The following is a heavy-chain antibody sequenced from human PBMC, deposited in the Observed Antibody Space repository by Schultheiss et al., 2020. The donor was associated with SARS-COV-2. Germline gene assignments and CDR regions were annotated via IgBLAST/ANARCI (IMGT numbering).Heavy chain of an antibody. CDR3: ARGLDYGGNSHFDY. CDR1: GGSISSYY. J-gene: IGHJ4*02. CDR2: IYYSGST. V-gene: IGHV4-59*12. Sequence: SETLSLTCTVSGGSISSYYWSWIRQPPGKGLEWIGYIYYSGSTNYNPSLKSRVTISVDTSKNQFSLKLSSVTAADTAVYYCARGLDYGGNSHFDYWGQGTLVTVSS. D-gene: IGHD4-23*01.